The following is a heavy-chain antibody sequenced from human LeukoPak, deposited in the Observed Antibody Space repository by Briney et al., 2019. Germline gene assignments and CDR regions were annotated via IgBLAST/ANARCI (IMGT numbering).Heavy chain of an antibody. CDR1: GFTFSNAW. D-gene: IGHD4-17*01. CDR2: IKQDGSEK. CDR3: ARDGDYGDYVDY. Sequence: GGSLRLSCAASGFTFSNAWMSWVRQAPGKGLEWVANIKQDGSEKYYVDSVKGRFTISRDNAKNSLYLQMNSLRAEDTAVYYCARDGDYGDYVDYWGQGTLVTVSS. J-gene: IGHJ4*02. V-gene: IGHV3-7*01.